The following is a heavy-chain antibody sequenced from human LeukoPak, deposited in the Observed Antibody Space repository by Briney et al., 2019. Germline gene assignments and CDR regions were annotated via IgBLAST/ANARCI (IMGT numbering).Heavy chain of an antibody. CDR1: GGSFSGYY. CDR2: INHSGST. CDR3: ARRRGYSSSWYYFDY. V-gene: IGHV4-34*01. D-gene: IGHD6-13*01. J-gene: IGHJ4*02. Sequence: PSETLSLTCAVYGGSFSGYYWSWIRQPPGKGLEWIGEINHSGSTNYNPSLKSRVTISVDTSKNQFSLKLSSVTAADTAVYYCARRRGYSSSWYYFDYWGQGTLVTVSS.